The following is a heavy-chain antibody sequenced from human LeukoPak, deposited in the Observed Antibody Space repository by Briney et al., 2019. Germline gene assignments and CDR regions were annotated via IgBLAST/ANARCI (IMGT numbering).Heavy chain of an antibody. D-gene: IGHD6-19*01. V-gene: IGHV4-39*01. Sequence: PSETLSLTCTVSGGSISSSSYHWGWIRQPPGKGLEWIGSIYYSGSTYYNPSLKSRVTISVDTSKNQFSLKLSSVTAADTAVYYCARHRFGSGWYYFDYWGQGTLVTVSS. CDR2: IYYSGST. J-gene: IGHJ4*02. CDR3: ARHRFGSGWYYFDY. CDR1: GGSISSSSYH.